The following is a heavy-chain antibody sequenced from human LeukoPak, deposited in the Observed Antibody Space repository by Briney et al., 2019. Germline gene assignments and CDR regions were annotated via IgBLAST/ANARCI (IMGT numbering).Heavy chain of an antibody. CDR1: GFTFSSYG. CDR3: ARSIFGVARLDY. Sequence: GGSLRLSCAASGFTFSSYGMRWVRQAPGKGLEWVAVIWYDGSNKYYADSVKGRFTISRDNSKNTLYLQMNSLRAEDTAVYYCARSIFGVARLDYWGQGTLVTVSS. V-gene: IGHV3-33*01. J-gene: IGHJ4*02. D-gene: IGHD3-3*02. CDR2: IWYDGSNK.